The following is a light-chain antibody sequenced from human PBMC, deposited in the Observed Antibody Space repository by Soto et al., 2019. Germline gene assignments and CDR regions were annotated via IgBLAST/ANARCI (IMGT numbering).Light chain of an antibody. J-gene: IGKJ1*01. Sequence: DIQMTQSPSTLSASVGDTVTVTCRASQSVSGWLAWYQQKPGEAPKLLIYDASSLESGVPSRFSGSGSGTEFTLTISSLQPDDFATYYCQQYNSYRTWTFGQGTKVDIK. CDR3: QQYNSYRTWT. CDR1: QSVSGW. V-gene: IGKV1-5*01. CDR2: DAS.